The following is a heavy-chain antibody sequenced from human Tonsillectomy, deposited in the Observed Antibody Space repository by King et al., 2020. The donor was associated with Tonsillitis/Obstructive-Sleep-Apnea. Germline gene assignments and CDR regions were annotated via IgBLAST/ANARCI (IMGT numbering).Heavy chain of an antibody. CDR1: SDSISSGGYY. CDR2: IAYTGST. D-gene: IGHD6-13*01. CDR3: ARTGDLSSSWFYNWFDP. J-gene: IGHJ5*02. Sequence: QLQESGPGLVKPSQTLSLTCTVSSDSISSGGYYWSWIRQHPGKGLEGIGFIAYTGSTCYNPSLQSPVTISFDTAKNHLSLRLRSVTAADTAVYYCARTGDLSSSWFYNWFDPWGQGTLVTVSS. V-gene: IGHV4-31*01.